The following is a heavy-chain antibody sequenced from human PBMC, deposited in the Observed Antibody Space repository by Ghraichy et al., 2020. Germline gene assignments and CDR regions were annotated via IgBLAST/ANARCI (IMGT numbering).Heavy chain of an antibody. Sequence: SETLSLTCTVSGVSIAPNTYYWGWVRQPPGKGLEWIGSIFYRGRTYYKPSLKSRVTISVDMSKNQFSLNLSSVAAADTAVYYCMSGTGDLKDYWGQGTLVTVSS. CDR3: MSGTGDLKDY. V-gene: IGHV4-39*01. CDR2: IFYRGRT. J-gene: IGHJ4*02. D-gene: IGHD7-27*01. CDR1: GVSIAPNTYY.